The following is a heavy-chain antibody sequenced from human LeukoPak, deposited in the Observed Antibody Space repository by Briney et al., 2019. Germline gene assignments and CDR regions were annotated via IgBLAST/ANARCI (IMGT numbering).Heavy chain of an antibody. V-gene: IGHV4-39*07. CDR1: GGSVNSGTYY. J-gene: IGHJ4*02. CDR2: IYYSGSA. D-gene: IGHD6-25*01. Sequence: SETLSLTCTVSGGSVNSGTYYWSWIRQPPGKGLEWIGNIYYSGSAYYNPSLKSRVTISVDTSKNQFSLKLSSVTAADTGIYYCARDLGSSSGRSYWGQGTLVTVFS. CDR3: ARDLGSSSGRSY.